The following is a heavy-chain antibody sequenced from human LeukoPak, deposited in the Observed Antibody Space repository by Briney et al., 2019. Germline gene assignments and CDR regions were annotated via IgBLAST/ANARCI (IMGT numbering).Heavy chain of an antibody. Sequence: PSETLSLTCTVSGGSISNGGYYWSWIRQHPGKGLEWIGYIYYSGSTYYNPSLKSRVTISVDTSKNQFSLKLSSVTAADTAVYYCARVQFAYDFWSGYYIDYWGQGTLVTVSS. V-gene: IGHV4-31*03. J-gene: IGHJ4*02. CDR3: ARVQFAYDFWSGYYIDY. CDR1: GGSISNGGYY. D-gene: IGHD3-3*01. CDR2: IYYSGST.